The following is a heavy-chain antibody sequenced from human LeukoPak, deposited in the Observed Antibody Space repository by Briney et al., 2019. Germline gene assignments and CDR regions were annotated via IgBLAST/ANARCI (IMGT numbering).Heavy chain of an antibody. CDR1: GYTFTGYY. D-gene: IGHD3-10*01. Sequence: ASVKVSRKASGYTFTGYYMHWVRQAPGQGLEWMGWINPNSGGTNYAQKFQGWVTMTRDTSISTAYMELSRLRSDDTAVYYCARAYGSGSYYSYWGQGTLVTVSS. J-gene: IGHJ4*02. V-gene: IGHV1-2*04. CDR3: ARAYGSGSYYSY. CDR2: INPNSGGT.